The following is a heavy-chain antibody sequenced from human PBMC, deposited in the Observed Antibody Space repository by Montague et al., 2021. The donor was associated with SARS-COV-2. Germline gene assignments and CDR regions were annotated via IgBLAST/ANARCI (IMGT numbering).Heavy chain of an antibody. CDR1: GFTFRNYA. D-gene: IGHD2-21*01. CDR2: IFGSGRGP. V-gene: IGHV3-23*05. CDR3: AKQWAASDGVVVYWHFDL. J-gene: IGHJ2*01. Sequence: SLRLSCAASGFTFRNYAMSWVRQAPGKGLEWVSAIFGSGRGPYYADSVRGRFTISRDNPKNSLYLQMNSLTVDDAAIYYCAKQWAASDGVVVYWHFDLWGRGTLVTVSS.